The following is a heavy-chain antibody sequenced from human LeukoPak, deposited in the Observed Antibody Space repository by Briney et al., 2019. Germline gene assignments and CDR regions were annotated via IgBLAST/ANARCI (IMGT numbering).Heavy chain of an antibody. J-gene: IGHJ4*02. CDR1: GFTFGDYA. CDR3: TREGLSSSYPFDY. D-gene: IGHD6-6*01. V-gene: IGHV3-49*04. Sequence: PGRSLRLSCTASGFTFGDYAMSWVRQAPGKGLEWVGFIRSKAYGGTTEYAASVKGRFTISRDDSKSIAYLQMNSLKTEDTAVYYCTREGLSSSYPFDYWGQGTLVTVSS. CDR2: IRSKAYGGTT.